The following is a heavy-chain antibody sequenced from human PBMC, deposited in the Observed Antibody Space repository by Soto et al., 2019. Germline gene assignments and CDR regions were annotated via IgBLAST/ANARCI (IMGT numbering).Heavy chain of an antibody. CDR1: GFTFSSYG. CDR3: AKAKYSGYETTSYYYYGMDV. D-gene: IGHD5-12*01. Sequence: PGGSLRLSCAASGFTFSSYGMHWVRQAPGKGLEWVAVISYDGSNKYYADSVKGRFTISRDNSKNTLYLQMNSLRAEDTAVYYCAKAKYSGYETTSYYYYGMDVWSQGTTVTVSS. CDR2: ISYDGSNK. V-gene: IGHV3-30*18. J-gene: IGHJ6*02.